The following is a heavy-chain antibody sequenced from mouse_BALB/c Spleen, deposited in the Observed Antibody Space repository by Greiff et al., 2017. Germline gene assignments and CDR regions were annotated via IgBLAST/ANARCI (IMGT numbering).Heavy chain of an antibody. J-gene: IGHJ2*01. CDR1: GYSITSDYA. Sequence: EVMLVESGPGLVKPSQSLSLTCTVTGYSITSDYAWNWIRQFPGNKLEWMGYISYSGSTSYNPSLKSRISITRDTSKNQFFLQLNSVTTEDTATYYCARDYRYGYFDDWGQGTTLTVSS. CDR2: ISYSGST. V-gene: IGHV3-2*02. D-gene: IGHD2-14*01. CDR3: ARDYRYGYFDD.